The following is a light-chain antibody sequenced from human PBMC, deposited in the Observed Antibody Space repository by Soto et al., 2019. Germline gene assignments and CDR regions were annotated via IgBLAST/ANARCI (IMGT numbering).Light chain of an antibody. CDR3: QSYDSSLIGWV. CDR1: SSTIGAGYD. CDR2: GNS. J-gene: IGLJ3*02. V-gene: IGLV1-40*01. Sequence: QSVLTQPPSVSGAPGQRVTISCTGSSSTIGAGYDVHWYQQLPGTAPKLLISGNSNRPSGVPDRFSGSKSGTSASLAITGLQAEDEADYYCQSYDSSLIGWVFGGGTKVTVL.